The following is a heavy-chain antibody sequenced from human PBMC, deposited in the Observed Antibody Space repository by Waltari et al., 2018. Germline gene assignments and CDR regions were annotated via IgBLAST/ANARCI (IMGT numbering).Heavy chain of an antibody. V-gene: IGHV3-30*18. D-gene: IGHD3-10*01. CDR1: GFTFSNHG. CDR2: ISYDGRKT. Sequence: QVQLVESGGGVVQPGRSLRLSCAASGFTFSNHGMHWVRQAPGKGVEVVALISYDGRKTFFTDSVKGRFTISRDNSKNMVYLQMNSLRAEDAAIYYCAKDGVGVRAVIPFDYWGQGTLVTVSS. CDR3: AKDGVGVRAVIPFDY. J-gene: IGHJ4*02.